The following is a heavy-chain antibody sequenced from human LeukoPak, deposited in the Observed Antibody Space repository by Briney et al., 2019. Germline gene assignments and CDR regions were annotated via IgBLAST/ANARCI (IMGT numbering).Heavy chain of an antibody. Sequence: PGGSLRLSCAASGFTFSSYGMHWVRQAPGKGLEWVAVISYDGNNKYYADSVKGRFSISRDNSKNTLYLQMNSLRSEDTAVYYCAKVEYSSGWSGHFEYWGQGTLVTVSS. CDR2: ISYDGNNK. D-gene: IGHD6-19*01. CDR1: GFTFSSYG. CDR3: AKVEYSSGWSGHFEY. J-gene: IGHJ4*02. V-gene: IGHV3-30*18.